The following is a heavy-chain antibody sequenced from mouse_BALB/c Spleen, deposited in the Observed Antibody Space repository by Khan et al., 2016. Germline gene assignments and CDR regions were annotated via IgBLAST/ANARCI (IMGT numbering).Heavy chain of an antibody. Sequence: EVQLQESGPGLVKPSQSLSLTCTVTGYSITSDYAWNWIRQFPGNKLEWMGYISYSGSTSYNPSLKSRISITRDTSKNQFFLHLNSVTTEDTATYYCARDYYGSSYCDYWGQGTTLTVSS. CDR3: ARDYYGSSYCDY. D-gene: IGHD1-1*01. CDR2: ISYSGST. V-gene: IGHV3-2*02. J-gene: IGHJ2*01. CDR1: GYSITSDYA.